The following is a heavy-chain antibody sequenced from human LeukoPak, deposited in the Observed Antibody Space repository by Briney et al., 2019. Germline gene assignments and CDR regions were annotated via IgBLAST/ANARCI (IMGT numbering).Heavy chain of an antibody. J-gene: IGHJ3*01. V-gene: IGHV3-23*01. Sequence: GGSLRLSCAASGFTFSSFGMSWVRQAPGKGLERVSAISPGGGVTYYADSVKGRFTVSRDNSKNTPYLQMNSLRAEDTAVYFCARVRASSQDDAFDFWGQGTRVTVSS. CDR3: ARVRASSQDDAFDF. D-gene: IGHD6-13*01. CDR2: ISPGGGVT. CDR1: GFTFSSFG.